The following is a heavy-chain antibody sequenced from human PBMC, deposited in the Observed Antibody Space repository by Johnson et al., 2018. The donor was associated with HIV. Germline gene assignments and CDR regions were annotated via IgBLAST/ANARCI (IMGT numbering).Heavy chain of an antibody. CDR1: GFTFDDYA. V-gene: IGHV3-30*02. CDR2: IKQDGSEN. Sequence: QVQLVESGGVVVQPGGSLRLSCAASGFTFDDYAMHWVRQAPGKGLEWVANIKQDGSENYYADSVKGRFTISRDNSKNTLYLQMNSLRAEDTAVYYCAKEGRYVEGAFDIWGQGTMVTVSS. D-gene: IGHD5-12*01. J-gene: IGHJ3*02. CDR3: AKEGRYVEGAFDI.